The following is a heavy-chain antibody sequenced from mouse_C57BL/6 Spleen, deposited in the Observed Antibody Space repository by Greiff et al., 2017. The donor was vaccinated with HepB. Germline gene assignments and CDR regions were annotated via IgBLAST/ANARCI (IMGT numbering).Heavy chain of an antibody. CDR1: GYTFTNYW. D-gene: IGHD1-1*01. CDR2: IYPGGGYT. V-gene: IGHV1-63*01. J-gene: IGHJ2*01. CDR3: ARYYYGSSHYFDY. Sequence: VQVVESGAELVRPGTSVKMSCKASGYTFTNYWIGWAKQRPGHGLEWIGDIYPGGGYTNYNEKFKGKATLTADKSSSTAYMQFSSLTSEDSAIYYCARYYYGSSHYFDYWGQGTTLTVSS.